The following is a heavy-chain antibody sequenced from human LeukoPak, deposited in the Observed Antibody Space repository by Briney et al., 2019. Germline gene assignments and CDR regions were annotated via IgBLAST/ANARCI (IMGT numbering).Heavy chain of an antibody. Sequence: SETLSLTCTVSGGSISSYYWSWLRQHPGKGLEWIGYIYYSGSTYYNPSLKSRVTISVDTSKNQFSLKLSSVTAADTAVYYCARGDITIFGPLDAFDIWGQGTMVTVSS. CDR1: GGSISSYY. D-gene: IGHD3-3*01. J-gene: IGHJ3*02. CDR3: ARGDITIFGPLDAFDI. V-gene: IGHV4-59*06. CDR2: IYYSGST.